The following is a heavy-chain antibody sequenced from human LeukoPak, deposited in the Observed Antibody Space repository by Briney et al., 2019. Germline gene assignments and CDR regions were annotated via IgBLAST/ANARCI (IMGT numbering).Heavy chain of an antibody. CDR3: ARDSGYNAFDI. Sequence: GGSLRLSCVTSGFSFSIYTLNWVRQAPGKGLEWVSGISDSSNYIYYADSVKGRFTISRDNAKNSLYLQMNSLRAEDTAVFYCARDSGYNAFDIWGQGTMVTVSS. D-gene: IGHD5-12*01. J-gene: IGHJ3*02. CDR2: ISDSSNYI. V-gene: IGHV3-21*01. CDR1: GFSFSIYT.